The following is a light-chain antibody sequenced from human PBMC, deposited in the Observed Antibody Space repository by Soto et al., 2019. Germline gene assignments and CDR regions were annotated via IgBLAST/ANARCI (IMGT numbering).Light chain of an antibody. CDR3: QHRSNWPPT. CDR2: DAS. J-gene: IGKJ1*01. Sequence: EIVLTQSPATLSLSPGGKATLSCRASQSVSTYLAWYQQTPGQALRLLIYDASHRATGIPARFSGSGSGTDFTLTISNLEPGDFAVYYCQHRSNWPPTFGQGTKVEIK. V-gene: IGKV3-11*01. CDR1: QSVSTY.